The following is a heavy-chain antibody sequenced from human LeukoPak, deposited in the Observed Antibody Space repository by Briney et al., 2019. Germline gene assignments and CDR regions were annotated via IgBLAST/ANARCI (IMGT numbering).Heavy chain of an antibody. Sequence: GGSLRLSCAASGFTFSSYGMHWVRQAPGKGLEWVAVIWYDGSNKYYADSVKGRFTISRDNSKNTLYLQMNSLRAEDTAVYYCARDVGGCPATGRCHNWFDPWGQGTLVTVS. CDR1: GFTFSSYG. D-gene: IGHD3-10*01. CDR2: IWYDGSNK. CDR3: ARDVGGCPATGRCHNWFDP. J-gene: IGHJ5*02. V-gene: IGHV3-33*01.